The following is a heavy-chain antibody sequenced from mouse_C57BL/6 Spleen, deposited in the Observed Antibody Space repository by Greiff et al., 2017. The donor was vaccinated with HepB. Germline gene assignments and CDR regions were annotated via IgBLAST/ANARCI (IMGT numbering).Heavy chain of an antibody. Sequence: VQLQQPGAELVKPGASVKMSCKASGYTFTSYWITWVKQRPGQGLEWLGDIYPGSGSTNYNEKFKSKATLTVDTSSSTAYMQLSSLTSEDSAVYYCARRGYGYFYAMDYWGQGTSVTVSS. CDR2: IYPGSGST. CDR3: ARRGYGYFYAMDY. J-gene: IGHJ4*01. V-gene: IGHV1-55*01. D-gene: IGHD2-2*01. CDR1: GYTFTSYW.